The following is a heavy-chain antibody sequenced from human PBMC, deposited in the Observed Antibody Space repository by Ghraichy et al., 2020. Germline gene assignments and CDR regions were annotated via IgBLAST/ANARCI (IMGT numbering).Heavy chain of an antibody. D-gene: IGHD6-6*01. CDR2: IYHSGST. Sequence: SETLSLTCAVSGYSISSGYYWGWIRQPPGKGLEWIGSIYHSGSTYYNPSLKSRVTISVDTSKNQFSLKLSSVTAADTAVYYCARDRPRSLVIAARPCGWFDPWGQGTLVTVSS. CDR3: ARDRPRSLVIAARPCGWFDP. CDR1: GYSISSGYY. V-gene: IGHV4-38-2*02. J-gene: IGHJ5*02.